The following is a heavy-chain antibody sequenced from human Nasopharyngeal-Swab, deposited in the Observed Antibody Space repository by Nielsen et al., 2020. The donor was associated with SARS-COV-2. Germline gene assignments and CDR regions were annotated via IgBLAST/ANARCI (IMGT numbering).Heavy chain of an antibody. CDR1: AYTFTSYG. V-gene: IGHV1-18*04. J-gene: IGHJ4*02. D-gene: IGHD4-17*01. CDR3: PRDLNSYGDYGGGGDH. Sequence: ASAKVSCKASAYTFTSYGVSWVRQAPGQGLEWMGWISSYNGDTNYAQKFQGRVTMTTDTSTNTAYMELRSLRSDDTAVYFCPRDLNSYGDYGGGGDHWGQGTLVTVSS. CDR2: ISSYNGDT.